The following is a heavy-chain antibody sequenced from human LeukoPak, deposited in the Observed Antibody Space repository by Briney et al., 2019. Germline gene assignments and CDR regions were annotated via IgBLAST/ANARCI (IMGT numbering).Heavy chain of an antibody. V-gene: IGHV3-74*01. CDR2: INSDGSST. CDR3: ARALDY. J-gene: IGHJ4*02. Sequence: GGSLRLSCAASGFTFSSSWMHWVRQVPGKGLVWVARINSDGSSTRDADSVKGRFTISRDNAKSTLYLQMNSLRAEDTAVYYCARALDYWGQGTLVTVSS. CDR1: GFTFSSSW.